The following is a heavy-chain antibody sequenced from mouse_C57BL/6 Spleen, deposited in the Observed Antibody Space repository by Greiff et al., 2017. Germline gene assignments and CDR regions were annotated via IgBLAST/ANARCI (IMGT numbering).Heavy chain of an antibody. J-gene: IGHJ2*01. CDR2: IDPSDSET. Sequence: QVQLQQPGAELVRPGSSVKLSCKASGYTFTSYWMHWVKQRPIQGLEWIGNIDPSDSETHYNQKFKDKATLTVDKSSSTAYMQLSSLTSEDSAVYYCARYYDYDGYFDYWGQGTTRTVSS. D-gene: IGHD2-4*01. V-gene: IGHV1-52*01. CDR1: GYTFTSYW. CDR3: ARYYDYDGYFDY.